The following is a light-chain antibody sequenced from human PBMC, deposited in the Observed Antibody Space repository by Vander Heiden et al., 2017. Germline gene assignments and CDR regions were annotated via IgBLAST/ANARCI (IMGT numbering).Light chain of an antibody. CDR1: SGSFASNY. CDR2: EDN. J-gene: IGLJ2*01. CDR3: QSYDSSNHVV. Sequence: NFMLTQPHSVSESPGKTVTTPCTRSSGSFASNYGQWYQQRPGSSPTTVIYEDNQRPSGVPDRFSGSIDSSSNSASLTISGLKTEDEADYYCQSYDSSNHVVFGGGTKLTVL. V-gene: IGLV6-57*01.